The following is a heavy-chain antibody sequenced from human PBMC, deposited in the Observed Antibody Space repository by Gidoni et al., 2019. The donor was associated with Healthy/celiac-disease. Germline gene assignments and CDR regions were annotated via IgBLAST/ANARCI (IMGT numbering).Heavy chain of an antibody. CDR3: ARARDLTVTNFDY. Sequence: QVQLVQSGAEVKKPGASVKVSCKASGYTFTSYGISWVRQAPGQGLEWMGWISASNGNTNYAQKLQGRVTMTTDTSTRTAYMALRSLRSDDTAVYYCARARDLTVTNFDYWGQGTLVTVSS. D-gene: IGHD4-17*01. CDR1: GYTFTSYG. CDR2: ISASNGNT. V-gene: IGHV1-18*04. J-gene: IGHJ4*02.